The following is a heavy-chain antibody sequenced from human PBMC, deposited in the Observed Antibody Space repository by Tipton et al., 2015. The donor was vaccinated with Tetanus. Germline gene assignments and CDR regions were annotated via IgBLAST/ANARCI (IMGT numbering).Heavy chain of an antibody. CDR3: ARNVYTVTNDAFDI. D-gene: IGHD4-11*01. CDR2: IHHSGLA. V-gene: IGHV4-30-4*01. Sequence: TLSLTCSVSGASISGGGYFWNWIRHRPGKGLEWIGYIHHSGLAFSKPSLKSRVSISIDTSQNQFSLRLTSVTAADTAVYFCARNVYTVTNDAFDIWGHGTLVNVSS. J-gene: IGHJ3*02. CDR1: GASISGGGYF.